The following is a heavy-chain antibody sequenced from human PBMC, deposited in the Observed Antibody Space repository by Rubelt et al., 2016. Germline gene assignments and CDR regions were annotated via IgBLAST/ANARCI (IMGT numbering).Heavy chain of an antibody. CDR2: IGSSGYR. J-gene: IGHJ6*02. D-gene: IGHD6-19*01. V-gene: IGHV3-69-1*01. Sequence: VRQAPGKGLEWVAFIGSSGYRYYADSVKGRLTISRDHAKNSLYLQMNSLRDEDTAVYYCARRVAVAGTPSSSYGMDVWGQGTTVTVSS. CDR3: ARRVAVAGTPSSSYGMDV.